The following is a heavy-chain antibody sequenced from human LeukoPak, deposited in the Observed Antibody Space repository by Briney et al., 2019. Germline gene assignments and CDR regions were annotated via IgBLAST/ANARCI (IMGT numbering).Heavy chain of an antibody. CDR1: GFTFNDYH. V-gene: IGHV3-23*01. J-gene: IGHJ4*02. CDR2: ISDFGGTT. CDR3: ARGLYSYDY. Sequence: GGSLRLSCAASGFTFNDYHMSWVRQAPGKGLEWVSGISDFGGTTYYAGSVRGRSTISRNNSKNTMSLQMNSLRAEDTAVYYCARGLYSYDYWGQGILVTVSS. D-gene: IGHD3/OR15-3a*01.